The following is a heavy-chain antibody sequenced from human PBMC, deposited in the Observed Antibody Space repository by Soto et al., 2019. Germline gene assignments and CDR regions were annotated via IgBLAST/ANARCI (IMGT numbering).Heavy chain of an antibody. CDR3: AKGLVAGAYYYYGMDV. V-gene: IGHV3-30*18. CDR1: GFTFSSYG. CDR2: ISYDGSNK. D-gene: IGHD2-15*01. J-gene: IGHJ6*02. Sequence: GGSLRLSCAASGFTFSSYGMHWVRQAPGKGLEWVAVISYDGSNKYYADSVKGRFTISRDNSKNTLYLQMNSLRAEDTAVYYCAKGLVAGAYYYYGMDVWGQGTTVTVSS.